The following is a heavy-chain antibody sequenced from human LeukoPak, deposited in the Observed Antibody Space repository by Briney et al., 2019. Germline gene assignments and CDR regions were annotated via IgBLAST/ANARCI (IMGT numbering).Heavy chain of an antibody. J-gene: IGHJ4*02. Sequence: GGSLRLSCAASGFTFSDYWMHWVRQAPGKGLVWVSRIISDGSSASYADSVKGRFTISRDNAKNTLYLQINSLRAEDTAVYYCARPWGATTNFDYWGQGTLVTVSS. V-gene: IGHV3-74*01. CDR2: IISDGSSA. CDR1: GFTFSDYW. D-gene: IGHD5-24*01. CDR3: ARPWGATTNFDY.